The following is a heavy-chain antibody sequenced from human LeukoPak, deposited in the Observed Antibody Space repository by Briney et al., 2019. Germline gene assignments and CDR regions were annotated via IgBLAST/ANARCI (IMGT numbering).Heavy chain of an antibody. CDR2: IYYSGST. CDR1: GGSISSSSYY. Sequence: KPSETLSLTCTVSGGSISSSSYYWGWIRQPPGKGLEWIGSIYYSGSTYYNPSLKSRVTISVDTSKNQFSLKLSSVTAADTAVYYCASESSWHGYFDYWGQGTLVTVSS. CDR3: ASESSWHGYFDY. D-gene: IGHD6-13*01. J-gene: IGHJ4*02. V-gene: IGHV4-39*07.